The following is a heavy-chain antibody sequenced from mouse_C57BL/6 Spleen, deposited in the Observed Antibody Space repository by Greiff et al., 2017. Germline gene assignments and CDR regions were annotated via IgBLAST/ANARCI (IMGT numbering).Heavy chain of an antibody. CDR1: GYTFTSYW. J-gene: IGHJ2*01. V-gene: IGHV1-61*01. Sequence: QVQLQQPGAELVRPGSSVKLSCKASGYTFTSYWMDWVKQRPGQGLEWIGNIYPSDSETHYNQKFKDKATLTVDKSSSTGYMQLSSLTSGDSAVYYCARSGYYGSSYVDYWGQGTTLTVSS. CDR3: ARSGYYGSSYVDY. D-gene: IGHD1-1*01. CDR2: IYPSDSET.